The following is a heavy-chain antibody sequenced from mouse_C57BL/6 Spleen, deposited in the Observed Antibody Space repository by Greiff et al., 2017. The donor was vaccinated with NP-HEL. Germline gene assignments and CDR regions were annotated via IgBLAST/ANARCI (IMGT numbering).Heavy chain of an antibody. CDR2: IHPNSGST. CDR1: GYTFTSYW. CDR3: ARFYDYYAMDY. V-gene: IGHV1-64*01. J-gene: IGHJ4*01. Sequence: QVHVKQSGAELVKPGASVKLSCKASGYTFTSYWMHWVKQRPGQGLEWIGMIHPNSGSTNYNEKFKSKATLTVDKSSSTAYMQLSSLTSEDSAVYYCARFYDYYAMDYWGQGTSVTVSS. D-gene: IGHD2-3*01.